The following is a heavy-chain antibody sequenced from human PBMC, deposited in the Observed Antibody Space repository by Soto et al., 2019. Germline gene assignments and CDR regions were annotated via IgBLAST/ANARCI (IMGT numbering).Heavy chain of an antibody. J-gene: IGHJ6*02. Sequence: EVQVLESGGGLVQPGGSLRLSCAASGFTFSTYAMSWVRQAPGKGLEWVSTIRGSGRTTYYADSVRGRFTISRDNSQNTLYLQMDSLRAKDTALYYCARVQRLYGFDHYYYGMDVWGQGTTVTVSS. CDR3: ARVQRLYGFDHYYYGMDV. CDR2: IRGSGRTT. CDR1: GFTFSTYA. V-gene: IGHV3-23*01. D-gene: IGHD2-8*01.